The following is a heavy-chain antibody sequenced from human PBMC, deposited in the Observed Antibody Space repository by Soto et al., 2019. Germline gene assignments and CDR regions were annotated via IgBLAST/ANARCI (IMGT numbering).Heavy chain of an antibody. CDR2: ISSSGSTI. CDR1: GFSFIDYD. Sequence: GGSLRLSCAAAGFSFIDYDMSGIRKEPGKGLEWVSYISSSGSTIYYADSVKGRFTISRDNAKNSLYLQMNSLRAEDTAVYYCARVVSYYYDSSGFLYWGQGTLVTVSS. J-gene: IGHJ4*02. D-gene: IGHD3-22*01. CDR3: ARVVSYYYDSSGFLY. V-gene: IGHV3-11*01.